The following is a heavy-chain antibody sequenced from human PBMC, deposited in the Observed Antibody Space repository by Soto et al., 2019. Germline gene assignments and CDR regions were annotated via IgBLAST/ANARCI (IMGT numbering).Heavy chain of an antibody. J-gene: IGHJ4*02. Sequence: ASETLSLTCAVYGGSFSGYYWSWIRQPPGKGLEWIGEINHSGSTNYNPSLKSRVTISVDTSKKQFSLKLNSVTAADTAVYYCTRGSGDYWGQGTLVTVSS. CDR1: GGSFSGYY. V-gene: IGHV4-34*01. D-gene: IGHD6-25*01. CDR3: TRGSGDY. CDR2: INHSGST.